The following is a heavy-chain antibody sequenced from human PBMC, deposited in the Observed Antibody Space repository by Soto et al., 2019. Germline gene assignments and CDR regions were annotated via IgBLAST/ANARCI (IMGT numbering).Heavy chain of an antibody. CDR2: INHTGST. D-gene: IGHD3-3*01. V-gene: IGHV4-34*01. CDR3: ARGREIFGAVTPFEY. Sequence: SETLSLTCAVYGAPFSGYYWTWIRQPPGKGLEWIGEINHTGSTKYNPSLKSRVPISLDTSKNQFSLSLRSVTAADTAVYYCARGREIFGAVTPFEYWGQGTQVTVSS. CDR1: GAPFSGYY. J-gene: IGHJ4*02.